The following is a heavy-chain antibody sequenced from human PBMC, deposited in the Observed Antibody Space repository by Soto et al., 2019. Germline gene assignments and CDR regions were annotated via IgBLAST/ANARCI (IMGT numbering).Heavy chain of an antibody. CDR2: IKSKTDGGTT. D-gene: IGHD2-21*02. CDR3: TTSGGNCGGDCSKAFDY. V-gene: IGHV3-15*07. CDR1: GFTFSNAW. J-gene: IGHJ4*02. Sequence: VGSLRLSCAASGFTFSNAWMNWVRQAPGKGLEWVGRIKSKTDGGTTDYAAPVKGRFTISRDDSKNTLYLQMNSLKTEDTAVYYCTTSGGNCGGDCSKAFDYWGQGTLVTVSS.